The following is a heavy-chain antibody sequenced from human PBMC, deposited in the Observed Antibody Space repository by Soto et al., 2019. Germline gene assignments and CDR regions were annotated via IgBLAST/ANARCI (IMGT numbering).Heavy chain of an antibody. Sequence: GGSLRLSCAASGFTFSSYSMNWVRQAPGKGLEWVSSISSSSSYIYYADSVKGRFTISRDNAKNSLYLQMNSLRAEDTAVYYCASEISLGELSSFDYWGQGTLVTVSS. J-gene: IGHJ4*02. CDR2: ISSSSSYI. CDR1: GFTFSSYS. V-gene: IGHV3-21*01. CDR3: ASEISLGELSSFDY. D-gene: IGHD3-16*02.